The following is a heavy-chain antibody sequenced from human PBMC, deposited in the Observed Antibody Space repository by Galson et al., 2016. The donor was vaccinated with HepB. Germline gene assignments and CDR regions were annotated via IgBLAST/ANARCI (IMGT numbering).Heavy chain of an antibody. V-gene: IGHV4-39*07. CDR1: GGTFSSSSYY. CDR2: MYYRGSA. J-gene: IGHJ4*02. CDR3: ARVPLWGIYRWYFDY. Sequence: SETLSLTCTVSGGTFSSSSYYWGWIRQPPGKGLEWIGYMYYRGSAYYNSSLKSRVTISVDTSKNQFSLNLTSVTAADTAVYYCARVPLWGIYRWYFDYWGQGTLVTVSS. D-gene: IGHD3-16*02.